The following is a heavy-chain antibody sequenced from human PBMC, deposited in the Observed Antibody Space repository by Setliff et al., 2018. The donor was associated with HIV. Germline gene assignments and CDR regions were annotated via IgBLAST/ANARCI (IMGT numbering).Heavy chain of an antibody. CDR1: GGSISSSNW. J-gene: IGHJ4*02. D-gene: IGHD3-22*01. CDR3: ASGEPYYYDSTGYSGNHFDY. Sequence: SETLSLTCAVSGGSISSSNWWSWVRQPPGKGLEWIGEIYHGGSTNYNPSLKSRVTISVDKSKNQFSLKLASVTAADTAVYYCASGEPYYYDSTGYSGNHFDYWGRGTLVTVSS. CDR2: IYHGGST. V-gene: IGHV4-4*02.